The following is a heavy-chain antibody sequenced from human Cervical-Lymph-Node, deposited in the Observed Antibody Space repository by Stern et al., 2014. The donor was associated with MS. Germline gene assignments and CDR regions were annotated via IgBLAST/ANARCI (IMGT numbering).Heavy chain of an antibody. V-gene: IGHV3-30*18. CDR3: AKDRRGGYNYLYGMDV. Sequence: VQLVQSGGGVVQPGTSLRLSCTASRFTFRSYGIHWVRQAPGKGPEWVSVTSYDGGNRHYADSFKGRFTITRDTSTNTVYLDLNSLRPEDTGVYHCAKDRRGGYNYLYGMDVWGQGTTVTVSS. CDR2: TSYDGGNR. J-gene: IGHJ6*02. CDR1: RFTFRSYG. D-gene: IGHD5-18*01.